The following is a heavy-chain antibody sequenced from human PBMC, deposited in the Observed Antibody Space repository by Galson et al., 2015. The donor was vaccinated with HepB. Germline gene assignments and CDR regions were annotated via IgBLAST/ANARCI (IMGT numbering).Heavy chain of an antibody. D-gene: IGHD1-26*01. CDR1: GFTFSDYY. Sequence: SLRLSCAASGFTFSDYYMSWIRQAPGKGLEWVSSMSSSSSYTNYGDSVKGRFTISRDNAKNSLSLQMNSLRAEDTAVYYCARDRRGGSSPYFDFWGQGTLVTVSS. V-gene: IGHV3-11*05. J-gene: IGHJ4*02. CDR2: MSSSSSYT. CDR3: ARDRRGGSSPYFDF.